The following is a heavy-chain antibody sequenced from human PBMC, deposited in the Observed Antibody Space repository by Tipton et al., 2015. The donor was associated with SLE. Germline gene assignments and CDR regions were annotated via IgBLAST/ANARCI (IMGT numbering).Heavy chain of an antibody. CDR2: SSHSGST. Sequence: TLSLTCTVSGASISSGTFYWGWIRQPPGKGLEWIGSSSHSGSTFYHPSHTSRLTVSVDTSKNQFSLRLNSVTASDTAFYYCARHTIHFGESQSNFFDPWGQGTLVTVSS. V-gene: IGHV4-39*01. J-gene: IGHJ5*02. D-gene: IGHD3-10*01. CDR3: ARHTIHFGESQSNFFDP. CDR1: GASISSGTFY.